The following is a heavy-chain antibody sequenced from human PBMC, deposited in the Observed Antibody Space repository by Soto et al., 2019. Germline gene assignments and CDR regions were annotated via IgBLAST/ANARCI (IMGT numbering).Heavy chain of an antibody. J-gene: IGHJ4*02. CDR1: GFTFSSYL. D-gene: IGHD3-3*01. V-gene: IGHV3-7*05. CDR2: IKQDGSEK. Sequence: EVQLVESGGGLVQPGGSLRLSCAASGFTFSSYLMSWVRQAPGKGLEWVANIKQDGSEKYYVDSVKGRFTISRDNAKNSLYLQMNCLRADDTAVYYCARPGEYDFWSGYYSWWGQGTLVTVSS. CDR3: ARPGEYDFWSGYYSW.